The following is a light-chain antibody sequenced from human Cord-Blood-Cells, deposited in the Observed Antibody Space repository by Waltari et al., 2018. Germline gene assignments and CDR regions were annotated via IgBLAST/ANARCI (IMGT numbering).Light chain of an antibody. CDR2: WAS. CDR1: QTVLYSSNDKNY. V-gene: IGKV4-1*01. CDR3: QQYYSTPPT. Sequence: DIVMTQSQDSLAVSMGQRATIHCKSSQTVLYSSNDKNYLAWYQKKPGQPPKLLIYWASTRESGVPDRFSGSGSGTDFTLTISSLQAEDVAVYYCQQYYSTPPTFGQGTKLEIK. J-gene: IGKJ2*01.